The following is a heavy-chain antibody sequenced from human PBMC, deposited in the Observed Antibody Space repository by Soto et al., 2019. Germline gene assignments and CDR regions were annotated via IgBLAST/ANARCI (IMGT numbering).Heavy chain of an antibody. CDR2: INPNSGGT. CDR3: AREEQPIYYYGMDV. D-gene: IGHD1-1*01. Sequence: GASVKVSCTASGYIFTGYHMHWVRQAPGQGLEWMGWINPNSGGTKYAQKFQGRVTMTRDTSISTAYMELSSLRSDDTAVYYCAREEQPIYYYGMDVWGQGTTVTVSS. V-gene: IGHV1-2*02. CDR1: GYIFTGYH. J-gene: IGHJ6*02.